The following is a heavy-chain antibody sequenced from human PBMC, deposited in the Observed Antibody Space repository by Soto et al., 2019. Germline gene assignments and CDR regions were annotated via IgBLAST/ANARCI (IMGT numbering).Heavy chain of an antibody. CDR2: LSYDGRVK. V-gene: IGHV3-30*04. J-gene: IGHJ4*02. Sequence: QVQLVESGGGVVQPGRSLSLSCAASGFTFSDYPMHWVGQAPGKGLGWVAVLSYDGRVKYYVDSVKGRFSISRDDSKNTLDLQMNSRRVDDTAVYYCARDFIVGAPDYFDYWGQGALGTVSS. D-gene: IGHD1-26*01. CDR3: ARDFIVGAPDYFDY. CDR1: GFTFSDYP.